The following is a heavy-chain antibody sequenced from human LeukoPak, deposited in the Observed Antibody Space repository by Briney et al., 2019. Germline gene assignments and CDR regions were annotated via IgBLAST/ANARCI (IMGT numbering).Heavy chain of an antibody. Sequence: GGSLRLSCAASGFTFSSYSMNWARQAPGKGLEWVSSISSSSSQIYYADSVKGRFTISRDNSKNTLYLQMNSLRAEDTAVYYCAKDRASGSGSYSYRGFDYWGQGTLVTVSS. D-gene: IGHD6-19*01. CDR2: ISSSSSQI. CDR3: AKDRASGSGSYSYRGFDY. V-gene: IGHV3-21*04. CDR1: GFTFSSYS. J-gene: IGHJ4*02.